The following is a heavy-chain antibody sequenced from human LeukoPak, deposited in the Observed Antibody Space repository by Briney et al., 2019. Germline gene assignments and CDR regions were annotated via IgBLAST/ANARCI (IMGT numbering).Heavy chain of an antibody. CDR2: MNPNSGNT. D-gene: IGHD3-22*01. CDR1: GYTFTSYD. V-gene: IGHV1-8*01. CDR3: ARVGNYYDSSGYYLPGY. Sequence: ASVKVSCKASGYTFTSYDINWVRQATGQGLEWMGWMNPNSGNTGYAQKFQGRVTMTRNTSISTAYMELSSLRSEDTAVYYCARVGNYYDSSGYYLPGYWGQGTLVTVSS. J-gene: IGHJ4*02.